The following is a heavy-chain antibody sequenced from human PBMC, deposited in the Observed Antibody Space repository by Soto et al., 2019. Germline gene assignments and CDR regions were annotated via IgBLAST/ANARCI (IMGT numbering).Heavy chain of an antibody. J-gene: IGHJ4*02. V-gene: IGHV5-51*01. Sequence: PGESLKISCKGSEDSFTSYWIGWVRQMPGKGLEWMGIIYPGDSDTRYSPSFQGQVTTSADKSIRTAYLQWSSLKASDTAMYYCARLTSGWYWDYWCQGTLVTVLL. CDR1: EDSFTSYW. CDR3: ARLTSGWYWDY. CDR2: IYPGDSDT. D-gene: IGHD6-19*01.